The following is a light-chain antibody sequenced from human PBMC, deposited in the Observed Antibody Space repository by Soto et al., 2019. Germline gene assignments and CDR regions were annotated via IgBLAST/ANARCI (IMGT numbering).Light chain of an antibody. J-gene: IGLJ2*01. CDR2: EDN. V-gene: IGLV6-57*04. CDR1: SGSIASNY. CDR3: QSYDSSNQNVV. Sequence: NFMLTQPHSVSESPGKTVTISCTRSSGSIASNYVQWYQRRPGSAPTTVIYEDNQRPSGVPDQFSGSIDSSSNSASLTISGLKTEDEADYYCQSYDSSNQNVVFGGGTKLTVL.